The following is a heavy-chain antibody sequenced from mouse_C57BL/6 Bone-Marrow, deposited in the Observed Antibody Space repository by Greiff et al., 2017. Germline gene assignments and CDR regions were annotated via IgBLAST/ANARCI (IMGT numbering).Heavy chain of an antibody. J-gene: IGHJ1*03. CDR1: GFSFNTYA. CDR2: IRSKSNNYAT. D-gene: IGHD1-1*01. Sequence: EVMLVESGGGLVQPKGSLKLSCAASGFSFNTYAMNWVRQAPGKGLEWVARIRSKSNNYATYYADSVKDRFTISRDDSESMLYLQMNNLKTEDTAMYYCVRHGHYYGSSFWYFDVWGTGTTVTVSS. CDR3: VRHGHYYGSSFWYFDV. V-gene: IGHV10-1*01.